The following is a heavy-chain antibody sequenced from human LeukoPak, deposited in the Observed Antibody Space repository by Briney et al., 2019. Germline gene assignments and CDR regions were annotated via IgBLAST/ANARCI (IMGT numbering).Heavy chain of an antibody. V-gene: IGHV4-4*07. CDR2: IHSSGII. CDR3: VRDEANSGYPDY. CDR1: GGSISSYY. Sequence: PSETPSLTCTVSGGSISSYYWSWIRQPVGKAPEWIGRIHSSGIINYNPSLKSRVTISLDYSNNQVSLKLNYMTAADTAVYYCVRDEANSGYPDYWGQGTLATVSS. J-gene: IGHJ4*02. D-gene: IGHD3-22*01.